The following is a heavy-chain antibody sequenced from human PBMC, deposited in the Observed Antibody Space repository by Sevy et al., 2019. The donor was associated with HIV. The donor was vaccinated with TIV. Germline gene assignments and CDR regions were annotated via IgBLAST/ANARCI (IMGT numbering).Heavy chain of an antibody. CDR2: IYYSGNA. Sequence: SETLSLTCTFSGGSISTSGYYWAWIRRPPGKGLEWIGSIYYSGNAYYNPSLKSRVIISVDTSKNQFSLKLSSVTAADTAVYHCARHANYYYYYIDVWGKGTTVTVSS. CDR1: GGSISTSGYY. V-gene: IGHV4-39*01. CDR3: ARHANYYYYYIDV. J-gene: IGHJ6*03.